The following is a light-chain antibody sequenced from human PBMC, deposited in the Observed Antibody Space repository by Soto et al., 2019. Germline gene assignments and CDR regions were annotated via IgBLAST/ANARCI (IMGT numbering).Light chain of an antibody. J-gene: IGKJ1*01. CDR1: QSISTW. V-gene: IGKV1-5*01. Sequence: DIQMTQSPSTLSASVGDSVTITCRASQSISTWLAWYQQKPGKAPKLLIYDASSLEGGVPSRFSGSGSGTEFTLTISSLQPDDFATYYCQQYKSYWTFGQGTKVDIK. CDR2: DAS. CDR3: QQYKSYWT.